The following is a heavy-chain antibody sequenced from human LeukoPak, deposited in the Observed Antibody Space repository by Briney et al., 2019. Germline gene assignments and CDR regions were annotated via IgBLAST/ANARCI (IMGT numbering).Heavy chain of an antibody. Sequence: SVKVSCKASGGTFSSYAISWVRQAPGQGLEWMGGIIPIFGTANYAQKFQGRVTITADESTSTAYMELSSLRSEDTAVYYCAGVDILTGYSNWFDPWGQGALVTVSS. V-gene: IGHV1-69*13. CDR2: IIPIFGTA. J-gene: IGHJ5*02. CDR1: GGTFSSYA. CDR3: AGVDILTGYSNWFDP. D-gene: IGHD3-9*01.